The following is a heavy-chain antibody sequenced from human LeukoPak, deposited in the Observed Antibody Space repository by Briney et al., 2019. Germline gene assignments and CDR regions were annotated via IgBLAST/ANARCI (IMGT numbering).Heavy chain of an antibody. CDR1: GCSISSFY. CDR3: ARGGGNCGGDCYALDY. V-gene: IGHV4-59*01. J-gene: IGHJ4*02. CDR2: IYYSGST. D-gene: IGHD2-21*02. Sequence: PSETLSLTCTVSGCSISSFYWSWIRQPPGKGLEWIGYIYYSGSTKYNPSLKSRVTISVDTSKNQFSLKLTSVTAPDTAVYYCARGGGNCGGDCYALDYWGQGTRVAVSS.